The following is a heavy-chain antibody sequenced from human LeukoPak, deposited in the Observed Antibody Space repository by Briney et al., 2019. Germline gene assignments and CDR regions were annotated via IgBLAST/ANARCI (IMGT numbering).Heavy chain of an antibody. J-gene: IGHJ6*02. V-gene: IGHV4-34*01. Sequence: SETLSLTCAVYGWSFSGYYWSWIRQPPGKGLEWIGEINHSGSTNYNPALKSRVTLSVDTSKNQFSLRLSSVTAADTAVYYCARGRGYMVRGAYYYYGMDVWGQGTTVTVSS. CDR2: INHSGST. CDR3: ARGRGYMVRGAYYYYGMDV. D-gene: IGHD3-10*01. CDR1: GWSFSGYY.